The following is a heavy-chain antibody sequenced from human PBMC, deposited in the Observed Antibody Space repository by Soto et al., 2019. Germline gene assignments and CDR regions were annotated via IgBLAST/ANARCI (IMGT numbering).Heavy chain of an antibody. D-gene: IGHD3-22*01. V-gene: IGHV1-69*06. Sequence: SVKVSCKASGGTFSSYASSWVRQAPGQGLEWMGGIIPIFGTANYAQKFQGRVTITADKSTSTAYMELSSLRSEDTAVYYCARDYGYYDSSGYNVLGFDPWGQGTLVTVSS. CDR3: ARDYGYYDSSGYNVLGFDP. J-gene: IGHJ5*02. CDR2: IIPIFGTA. CDR1: GGTFSSYA.